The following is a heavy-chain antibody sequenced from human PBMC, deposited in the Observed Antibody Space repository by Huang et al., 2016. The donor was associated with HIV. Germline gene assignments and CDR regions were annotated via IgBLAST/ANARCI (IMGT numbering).Heavy chain of an antibody. CDR2: ISVRRNYI. CDR3: ARAYGGGDCCPGVTYRNGMDV. Sequence: QLVESGGGLVRPGGSLRISCATSGFSFGSYNMTWVRQAPGKGREWVSFISVRRNYIEYADSVKGRFTISRDNGKKSLYLQMHSRRADDTAVYYWARAYGGGDCCPGVTYRNGMDVWGQGTTVTVSS. V-gene: IGHV3-21*01. D-gene: IGHD2-21*02. CDR1: GFSFGSYN. J-gene: IGHJ6*02.